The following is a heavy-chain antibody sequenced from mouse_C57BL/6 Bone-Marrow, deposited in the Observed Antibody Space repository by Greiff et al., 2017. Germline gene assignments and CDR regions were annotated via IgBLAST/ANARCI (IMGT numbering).Heavy chain of an antibody. Sequence: DVKLVQSGGGLVQPGGSLKLSCAASGFTFSDYYMYWVRQTPEKRLEWVAYISTGGGSTYYPDTVKGRSTFTRDNAKNTLYLQMSRLKSEDTAMYYCAGEIYFDYWGQGTSVTVSS. D-gene: IGHD2-4*01. V-gene: IGHV5-12*01. J-gene: IGHJ4*01. CDR3: AGEIYFDY. CDR2: ISTGGGST. CDR1: GFTFSDYY.